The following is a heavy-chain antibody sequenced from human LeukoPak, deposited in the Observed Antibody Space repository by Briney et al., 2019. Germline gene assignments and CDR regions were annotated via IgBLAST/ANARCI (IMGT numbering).Heavy chain of an antibody. J-gene: IGHJ4*02. CDR1: GASINSFY. CDR2: ISHSGNS. D-gene: IGHD4-11*01. CDR3: ARHYSTDPFDY. Sequence: PSETLSLMCTVSGASINSFYWSWIRQPPGKGLEWVACISHSGNSNYNPSLKTRVTISADTSKSQISLKLTSVTAADTATYYCARHYSTDPFDYWGQGTPVTVSS. V-gene: IGHV4-59*08.